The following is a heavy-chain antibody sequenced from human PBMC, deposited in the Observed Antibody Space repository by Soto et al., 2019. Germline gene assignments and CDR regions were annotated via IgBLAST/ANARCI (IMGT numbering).Heavy chain of an antibody. CDR3: ARDFPGIAAAGRGRYFDY. CDR1: GGSISSSSYY. CDR2: IYYSGST. Sequence: SETLSLTCTVSGGSISSSSYYWGWIRQPPGKGLEWIGSIYYSGSTYYNPSLKSRVTISVDTSKNQFSLKLSSVTAADTAVYYCARDFPGIAAAGRGRYFDYWGQGTLLTVSS. D-gene: IGHD6-13*01. V-gene: IGHV4-39*02. J-gene: IGHJ4*02.